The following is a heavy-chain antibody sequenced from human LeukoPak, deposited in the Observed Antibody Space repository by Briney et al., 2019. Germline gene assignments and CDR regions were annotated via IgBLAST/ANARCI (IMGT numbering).Heavy chain of an antibody. CDR3: ATSYYYNAGGPFYFDF. V-gene: IGHV3-23*01. D-gene: IGHD3-10*01. CDR2: INVGGTST. J-gene: IGHJ4*02. CDR1: GFTFSTYA. Sequence: GGSLRLSCAASGFTFSTYAMSWVRQAPGKGLEWGSGINVGGTSTYYADSVQGRFTISRDNSRNTLHLQMNSLRAEDTALYYCATSYYYNAGGPFYFDFWGQGALVTVSS.